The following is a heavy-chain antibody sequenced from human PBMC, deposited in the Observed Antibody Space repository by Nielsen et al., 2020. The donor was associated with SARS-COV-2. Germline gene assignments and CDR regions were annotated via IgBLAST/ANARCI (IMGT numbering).Heavy chain of an antibody. J-gene: IGHJ6*02. CDR3: AKDLYYYDSSGYYNAVAYYYYGMDV. CDR2: ISYDGSNK. Sequence: WLRQPPGKGLEWVAVISYDGSNKYHADSVKGRFTISRDNSKNTLYLQMNSLRAEDTAVYYCAKDLYYYDSSGYYNAVAYYYYGMDVWGQGTTVTVSS. D-gene: IGHD3-22*01. V-gene: IGHV3-30*18.